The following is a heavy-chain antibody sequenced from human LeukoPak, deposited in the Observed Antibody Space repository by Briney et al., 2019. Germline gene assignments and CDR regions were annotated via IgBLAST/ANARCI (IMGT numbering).Heavy chain of an antibody. D-gene: IGHD4-23*01. V-gene: IGHV3-48*04. Sequence: GGSLRLSCAASGFTFSTSSFNWVRQAPGKGLEWISYISTSSTINYAGSVRGRFTISRDNAKSSLSLQMNSLRAEDTAVYYCARDLDYGGRGLDSWGQGTLVIVSS. CDR3: ARDLDYGGRGLDS. CDR2: ISTSSTI. J-gene: IGHJ4*02. CDR1: GFTFSTSS.